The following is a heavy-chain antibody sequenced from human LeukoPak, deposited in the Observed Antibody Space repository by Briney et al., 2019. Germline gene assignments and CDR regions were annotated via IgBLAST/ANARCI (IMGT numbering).Heavy chain of an antibody. CDR3: ARAYYDFWSGPFDY. D-gene: IGHD3-3*01. J-gene: IGHJ4*02. CDR1: GGSISSHY. Sequence: SDTLSLTCTVSGGSISSHYWSWIRQPPGKRLEWIGYIYYSGSTNYNPSLKSRVTTSVDTHKNHLSLKLSSVTAADTAVYYCARAYYDFWSGPFDYWGQGTLVTVSS. V-gene: IGHV4-59*11. CDR2: IYYSGST.